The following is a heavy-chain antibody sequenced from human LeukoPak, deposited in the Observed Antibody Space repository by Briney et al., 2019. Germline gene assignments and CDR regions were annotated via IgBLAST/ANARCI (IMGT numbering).Heavy chain of an antibody. J-gene: IGHJ2*01. CDR2: FYSGVRT. Sequence: AGGSLRLSCEASGFAVSSNYMSWVRQAPGKGLEWVSTFYSGVRTFYSDAVKGRFTIDRDPSKNSLFLQMKSLRAEDTAVYFCTREVASEVTPTDSYFDLWGRGTLVTVSS. CDR1: GFAVSSNY. CDR3: TREVASEVTPTDSYFDL. D-gene: IGHD4-23*01. V-gene: IGHV3-66*01.